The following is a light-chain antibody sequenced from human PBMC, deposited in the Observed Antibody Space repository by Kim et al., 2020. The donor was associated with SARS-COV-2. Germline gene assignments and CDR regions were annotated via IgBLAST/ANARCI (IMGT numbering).Light chain of an antibody. CDR2: DVS. CDR1: SSDVGGYNY. V-gene: IGLV2-14*01. J-gene: IGLJ1*01. Sequence: QSALTQPASVSGSPGQSITISCTGTSSDVGGYNYVSWYQQHPGKAPKLMIYDVSKRPSGVSNRFSGYKSGNTASLTISGLQAEDEADYYCSSDTSSSTFDNYVFGTGTKVTVL. CDR3: SSDTSSSTFDNYV.